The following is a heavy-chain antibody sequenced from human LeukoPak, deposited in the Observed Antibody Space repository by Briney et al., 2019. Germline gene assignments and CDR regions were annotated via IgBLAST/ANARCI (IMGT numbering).Heavy chain of an antibody. CDR1: GFTFSNYD. V-gene: IGHV3-33*01. J-gene: IGHJ4*02. CDR2: IGYDGGNK. D-gene: IGHD3-22*01. Sequence: GKSLRLSCAASGFTFSNYDMHWVRQAPGKGLGWVAVIGYDGGNKYYGDSVKGRFTISRDNSKNTLYLQMNSLRAEDTAVYYCARDTRDYYDSSGHYYVGTFDFWGQGTLVTVS. CDR3: ARDTRDYYDSSGHYYVGTFDF.